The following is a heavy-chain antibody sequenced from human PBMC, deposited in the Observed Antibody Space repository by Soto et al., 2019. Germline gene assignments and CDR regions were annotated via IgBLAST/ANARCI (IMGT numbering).Heavy chain of an antibody. Sequence: ASVKVSCKASGYTFTTYYIHWVRQAPGQGFEWMGIIDPSGGSTSYAQKFQGRVTMTRDTSTSTVYMELSRLRSEDTAVYYCARGRPYNRYGDDAFDIWGQGTMVTVSS. J-gene: IGHJ3*02. CDR1: GYTFTTYY. CDR2: IDPSGGST. V-gene: IGHV1-46*03. CDR3: ARGRPYNRYGDDAFDI. D-gene: IGHD1-1*01.